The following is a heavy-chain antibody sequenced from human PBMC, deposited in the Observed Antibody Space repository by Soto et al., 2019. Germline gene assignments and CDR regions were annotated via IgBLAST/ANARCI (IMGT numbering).Heavy chain of an antibody. CDR1: GCSLSNARMG. J-gene: IGHJ6*02. CDR2: IFSNDEK. V-gene: IGHV2-26*01. CDR3: ARPLGHYYYGMDV. Sequence: SGPTLVNPTETLTLTCTVSGCSLSNARMGVSWIRQPPGKALEWLAHIFSNDEKSYSTSLKSRLTISKDTSKSQVVLTMTNMDPVDTATYYCARPLGHYYYGMDVWGQGTTVTVSS.